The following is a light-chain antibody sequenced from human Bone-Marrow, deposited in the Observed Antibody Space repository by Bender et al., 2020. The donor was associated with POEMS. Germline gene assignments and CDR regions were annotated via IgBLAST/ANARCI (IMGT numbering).Light chain of an antibody. CDR2: SNY. V-gene: IGLV1-44*01. Sequence: QSVLTQPPSASGTPGQRVTISCSGSSSNIGGNYVNWYQHLPGTAPRLVVYSNYQRPSGVPARFSGSKSGTSASLAISDIQSEDEGDYYCSSWDDSLSGWVFGGGTKLTVL. J-gene: IGLJ3*02. CDR1: SSNIGGNY. CDR3: SSWDDSLSGWV.